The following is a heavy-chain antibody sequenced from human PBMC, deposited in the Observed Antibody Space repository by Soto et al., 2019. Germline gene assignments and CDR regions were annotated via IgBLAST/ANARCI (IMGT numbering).Heavy chain of an antibody. CDR2: MNPNSGNT. D-gene: IGHD3-22*01. V-gene: IGHV1-8*01. Sequence: GASVKVSCKASGYTFTSYDINWVRQATGQGLEWMGWMNPNSGNTGYAQKFQGRVTMTRNTSISTAYMELSSLRSEGTAVYYSAGTVPGMIAGPSSDYWGQGSLVTVSS. CDR3: AGTVPGMIAGPSSDY. J-gene: IGHJ4*02. CDR1: GYTFTSYD.